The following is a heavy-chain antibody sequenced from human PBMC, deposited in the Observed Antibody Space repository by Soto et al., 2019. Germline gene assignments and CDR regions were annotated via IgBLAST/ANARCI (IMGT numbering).Heavy chain of an antibody. J-gene: IGHJ5*02. CDR1: GFTFSSYG. CDR3: AKFYEQLVPGWFDP. D-gene: IGHD6-6*01. V-gene: IGHV3-30*18. Sequence: QVQLVESGGGVVQPGRSLRLSCAASGFTFSSYGMHWVRQAPGKGLEWVAVISYDGSNKYYADSVKGRFTISRDNSKNTLYLQMNSLRAEDTAVYYCAKFYEQLVPGWFDPWGQGTLVTVSS. CDR2: ISYDGSNK.